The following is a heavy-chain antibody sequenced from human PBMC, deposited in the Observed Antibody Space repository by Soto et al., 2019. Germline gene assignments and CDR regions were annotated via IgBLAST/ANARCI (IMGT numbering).Heavy chain of an antibody. V-gene: IGHV3-74*01. J-gene: IGHJ4*02. Sequence: GGSLRLSCAASGFTFSTYFMHWVRQAPGKGLVWVSRVNSDGSNTNYADSVKGRFAISRDNAKNTLYLQMNTLRAEDTAVYYCAGALETGRPRYWGQGTLVTVSS. D-gene: IGHD6-6*01. CDR2: VNSDGSNT. CDR3: AGALETGRPRY. CDR1: GFTFSTYF.